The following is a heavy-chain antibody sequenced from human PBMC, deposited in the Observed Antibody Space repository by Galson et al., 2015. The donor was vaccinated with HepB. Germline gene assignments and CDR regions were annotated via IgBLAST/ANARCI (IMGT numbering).Heavy chain of an antibody. Sequence: QSGAEVKEPGESLKISCKGSGYSFTNYWIDWVRQMPGKGLEWMGIIYPGDSDSKYSLSFQGQVTISADKSINTAYLQWSSLKASDTAIYYCARRSSKAFDIWGQGTMVTVSS. CDR3: ARRSSKAFDI. CDR2: IYPGDSDS. V-gene: IGHV5-51*01. J-gene: IGHJ3*02. CDR1: GYSFTNYW. D-gene: IGHD2/OR15-2a*01.